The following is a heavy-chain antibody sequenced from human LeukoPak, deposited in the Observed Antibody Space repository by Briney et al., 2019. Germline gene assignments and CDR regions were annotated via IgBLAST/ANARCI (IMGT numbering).Heavy chain of an antibody. CDR3: ARANGDGSGSYYNYHYYYGMDV. Sequence: GRSLRLSCAASGFTFSSYAMDWVRQAPGKGLEWVALMSYDGSYKYYGDSVRGRFTISRDNSKSTFYLQMNSLRAEDTAVYYCARANGDGSGSYYNYHYYYGMDVWGKGTTVTVSS. CDR1: GFTFSSYA. CDR2: MSYDGSYK. J-gene: IGHJ6*04. D-gene: IGHD3-10*01. V-gene: IGHV3-30*04.